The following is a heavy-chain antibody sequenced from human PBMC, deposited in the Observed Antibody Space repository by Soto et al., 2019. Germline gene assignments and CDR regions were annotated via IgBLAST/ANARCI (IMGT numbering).Heavy chain of an antibody. CDR2: ISKNGADT. J-gene: IGHJ4*02. CDR3: VKQGGGGLSVG. V-gene: IGHV3-64D*08. D-gene: IGHD3-16*01. Sequence: GGSLRISCSASGFIFSDYPRHGVRQAPGKGLEYVAAISKNGADTYYPDSVRGRFTISRDNSKNTVSLQLTRLNPDDTGIYYCVKQGGGGLSVGWGKATQVT. CDR1: GFIFSDYP.